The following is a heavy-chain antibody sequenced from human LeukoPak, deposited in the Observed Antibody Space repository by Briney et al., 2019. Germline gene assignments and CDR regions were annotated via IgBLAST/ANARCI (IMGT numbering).Heavy chain of an antibody. Sequence: PGGSLRLSCAASGFTFSSYEMTWVRQAPGKGLEWVSNISSSDTTIHYADSVKGRFTISRDNARNSLYLQMNSLRAEDTAVYYCARVEGSMVPFDYWGQGTLVTVSS. V-gene: IGHV3-48*03. CDR3: ARVEGSMVPFDY. CDR1: GFTFSSYE. J-gene: IGHJ4*02. CDR2: ISSSDTTI. D-gene: IGHD3-10*01.